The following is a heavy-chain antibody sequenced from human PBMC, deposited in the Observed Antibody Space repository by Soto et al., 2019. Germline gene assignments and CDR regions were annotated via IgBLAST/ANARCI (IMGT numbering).Heavy chain of an antibody. V-gene: IGHV1-69*01. CDR1: GGTFSSYA. D-gene: IGHD4-17*01. Sequence: QVQLVQSGAEVKKAGSSVKVSCKASGGTFSSYAISWVRQAPGQGLAWMGGIIPSLGTANYAQKFQGRVTITADESTSAADMELSRLRTEDTAVYCCGPQTTVTEFGFWGQGTLVTVSS. CDR3: GPQTTVTEFGF. CDR2: IIPSLGTA. J-gene: IGHJ4*02.